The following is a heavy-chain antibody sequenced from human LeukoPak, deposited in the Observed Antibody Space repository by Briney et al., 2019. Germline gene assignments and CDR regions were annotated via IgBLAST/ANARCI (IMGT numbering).Heavy chain of an antibody. CDR1: GYTFTGYY. J-gene: IGHJ4*02. CDR3: ARSSRTTPVVAKDY. V-gene: IGHV1-2*02. CDR2: INPNSGGT. D-gene: IGHD2-21*01. Sequence: GASVKVSCKASGYTFTGYYMHWVRQAPGQGLEWMGWINPNSGGTNYAQKFQGRVTMTGDTSISTAYMELSRLRSDDTAVYYCARSSRTTPVVAKDYWGQGTLVTVSS.